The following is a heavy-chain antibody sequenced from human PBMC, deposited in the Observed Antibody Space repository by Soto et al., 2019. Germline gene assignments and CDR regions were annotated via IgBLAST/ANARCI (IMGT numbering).Heavy chain of an antibody. J-gene: IGHJ4*02. Sequence: QVQLQESGPGLVKPSQTLSLTCTVSGGSISSGGYYWSWIRQHPGKGLEWIGYIYYSGSTYYNPSLKSRVTISVDTSKNQFSLKLSSVTAADTAVYYCARVSCSGGSCYGSGWNDVAFFDYWGQGTLVTVSS. CDR3: ARVSCSGGSCYGSGWNDVAFFDY. CDR1: GGSISSGGYY. V-gene: IGHV4-31*03. CDR2: IYYSGST. D-gene: IGHD2-15*01.